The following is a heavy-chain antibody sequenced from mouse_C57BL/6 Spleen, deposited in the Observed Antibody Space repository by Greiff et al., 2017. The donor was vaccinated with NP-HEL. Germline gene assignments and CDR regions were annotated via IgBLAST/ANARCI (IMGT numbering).Heavy chain of an antibody. Sequence: ESGPGLVKPSQSLSLTCSVTGYSITSGYYWNWIRQFPGNKLEWMGYISYDGSNNYNPSLKNRISITRDTSKNQFFLKLNSVTTEDTATYYCASRAYYSNYFDYWGQGTTLTVSS. V-gene: IGHV3-6*01. CDR3: ASRAYYSNYFDY. J-gene: IGHJ2*01. CDR2: ISYDGSN. CDR1: GYSITSGYY. D-gene: IGHD2-5*01.